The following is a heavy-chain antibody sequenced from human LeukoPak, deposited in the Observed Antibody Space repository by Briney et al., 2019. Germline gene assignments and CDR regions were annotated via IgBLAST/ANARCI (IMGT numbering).Heavy chain of an antibody. CDR3: AKTGRGGVDY. CDR1: GFTFSSYA. D-gene: IGHD3-16*01. V-gene: IGHV3-23*01. Sequence: PGGSLRLSCAASGFTFSSYAMSWVRQAPGKGLEWVSAISGSGGSTYYADSVKGRFTLSRDNSQHPLYLQMNSLRAEDTGVYYCAKTGRGGVDYWGQGTLVSVSS. CDR2: ISGSGGST. J-gene: IGHJ4*02.